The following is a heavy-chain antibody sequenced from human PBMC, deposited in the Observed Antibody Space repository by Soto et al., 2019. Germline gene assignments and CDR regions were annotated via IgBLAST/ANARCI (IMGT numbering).Heavy chain of an antibody. CDR3: AKDPELRPLATDY. V-gene: IGHV3-23*01. Sequence: GGSLRLSCAASGFTFSSYAMSWVLQAPWKGLEWVSAISGSGGSTYYADSVKGRFTISRDNSKNTLYLQMNSLRAEDTAVYYCAKDPELRPLATDYWGQGTLVTVSS. CDR1: GFTFSSYA. D-gene: IGHD3-10*01. CDR2: ISGSGGST. J-gene: IGHJ4*02.